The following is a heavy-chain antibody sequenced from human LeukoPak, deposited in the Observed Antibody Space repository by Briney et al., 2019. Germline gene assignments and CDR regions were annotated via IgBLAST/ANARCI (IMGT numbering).Heavy chain of an antibody. CDR2: ISGSGGST. CDR1: GFTFSSYA. V-gene: IGHV3-23*01. Sequence: GGSLRLSCAASGFTFSSYAMSWVRQAPGKGLEWVSAISGSGGSTYYADSVKGRFTFSRDNSKDTLYLQMNSLRAEDTAVYYCAESGGSGFDSWGQGTLVTVSP. CDR3: AESGGSGFDS. J-gene: IGHJ4*02. D-gene: IGHD3-10*01.